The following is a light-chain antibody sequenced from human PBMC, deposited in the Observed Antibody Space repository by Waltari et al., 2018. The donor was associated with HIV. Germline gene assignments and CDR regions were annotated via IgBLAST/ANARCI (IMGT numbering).Light chain of an antibody. CDR2: GTA. CDR3: QQSLGPPYT. J-gene: IGKJ2*01. Sequence: DIQMTQSPSSLSASVRDRVTITCLASQNVSNYLSWYQQKPGKAPNLLIYGTANLKSGVPSRFTGSGSGTHFTLTITSLQPDDFASYYCQQSLGPPYTFGQGTRLEIK. CDR1: QNVSNY. V-gene: IGKV1-39*01.